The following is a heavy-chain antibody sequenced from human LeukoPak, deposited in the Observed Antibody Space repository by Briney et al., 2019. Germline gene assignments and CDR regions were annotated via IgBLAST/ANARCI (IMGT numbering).Heavy chain of an antibody. Sequence: GGSLRLSCAASEFSVGSNYMTWVRQAPGKGLEWVANIKQDGSEKYYVDSVKGRFTISRDNSKNTLYLQMNSLRAEDTAVYYCAKELSSWGPSSDAFDTWGQGTMVTVSS. CDR1: EFSVGSNY. CDR3: AKELSSWGPSSDAFDT. J-gene: IGHJ3*02. D-gene: IGHD3-16*01. CDR2: IKQDGSEK. V-gene: IGHV3-7*03.